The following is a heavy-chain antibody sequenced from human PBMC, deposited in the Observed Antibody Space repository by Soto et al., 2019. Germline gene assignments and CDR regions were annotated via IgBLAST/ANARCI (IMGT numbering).Heavy chain of an antibody. CDR1: GFTFSSYA. CDR3: AKEGPPYYYDSSGYLVPSFDY. J-gene: IGHJ4*02. CDR2: ISGSGGST. Sequence: GGSLRLSCAASGFTFSSYAMSWVRQAPGKGLEWVSAISGSGGSTYYADSVKGRFTISRDNSKNTLYLQMNSLRAEDTAVYYCAKEGPPYYYDSSGYLVPSFDYWGQGTLVTVSS. V-gene: IGHV3-23*01. D-gene: IGHD3-22*01.